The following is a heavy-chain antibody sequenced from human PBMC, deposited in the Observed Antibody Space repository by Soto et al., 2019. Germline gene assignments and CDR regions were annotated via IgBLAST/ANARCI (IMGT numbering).Heavy chain of an antibody. CDR2: ISGSGGST. J-gene: IGHJ2*01. CDR3: AKYYDFWSGYYTGYFDL. D-gene: IGHD3-3*01. V-gene: IGHV3-23*01. CDR1: GFTFSSYA. Sequence: GGSLRLSCAASGFTFSSYAMSWVRQAPGKGLEWVSAISGSGGSTYYADSVKGRFTISRDNSKNTLYLQMNSLRAEDTAVYYCAKYYDFWSGYYTGYFDLWGRGTLVTVSS.